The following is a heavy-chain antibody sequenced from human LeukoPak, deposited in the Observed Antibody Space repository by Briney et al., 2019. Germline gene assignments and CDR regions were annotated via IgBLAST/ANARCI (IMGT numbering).Heavy chain of an antibody. V-gene: IGHV1-3*01. D-gene: IGHD2-2*02. CDR1: GGTFSSYA. J-gene: IGHJ5*02. Sequence: EASVKVSCKASGGTFSSYAMHWVRQAPGQRLEWMGWINAGNGNTKYSQKFQGRVTMTRDTSISTAYMELSRLRSDDTAVYYCARGDIVVLPAGIPHNWFDPWGQGTLVTVSS. CDR3: ARGDIVVLPAGIPHNWFDP. CDR2: INAGNGNT.